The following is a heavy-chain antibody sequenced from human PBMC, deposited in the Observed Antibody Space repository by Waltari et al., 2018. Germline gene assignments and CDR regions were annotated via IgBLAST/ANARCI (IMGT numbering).Heavy chain of an antibody. V-gene: IGHV3-48*04. CDR1: GFTFSSYS. Sequence: EVQLVESGGGLVQPGGSLRLSCAASGFTFSSYSMNWVRQAPGKGLEWVSYISSSSSTIYYADSVKGRFTISRDNAKNSLYLQMNSLRAEDTAVYYCAREHYDFWSGSLYYYYYMDVWGKGTTVTISS. D-gene: IGHD3-3*01. CDR2: ISSSSSTI. J-gene: IGHJ6*03. CDR3: AREHYDFWSGSLYYYYYMDV.